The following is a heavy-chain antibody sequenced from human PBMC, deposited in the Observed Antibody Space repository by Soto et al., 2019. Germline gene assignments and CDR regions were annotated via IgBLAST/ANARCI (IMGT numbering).Heavy chain of an antibody. D-gene: IGHD2-15*01. CDR2: IYYSGST. V-gene: IGHV4-39*01. CDR3: ARTRKRLYCSGGSCLYFDY. CDR1: GGSISSSSYY. J-gene: IGHJ4*02. Sequence: SEILSLTCTVSGGSISSSSYYWGWIRQPPGKGLEWIGSIYYSGSTYYNPSLKSRVTISVDTSKNQFSLKLSSVTAADTAVYYCARTRKRLYCSGGSCLYFDYWGQGTLVTVSS.